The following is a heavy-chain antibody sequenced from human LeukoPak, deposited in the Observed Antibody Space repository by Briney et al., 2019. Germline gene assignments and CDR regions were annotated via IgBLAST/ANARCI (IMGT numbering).Heavy chain of an antibody. CDR2: IWFDGSNK. J-gene: IGHJ4*02. D-gene: IGHD3-10*01. CDR3: ARAPMVRGIIIPNLDY. V-gene: IGHV3-33*01. Sequence: GGSLRLSCAASGFTFSSYAMHWVRQAPGKGLEWVALIWFDGSNKYYADSVKGRFTISRDNSKKTLYLQMNSLRAEDTALYYCARAPMVRGIIIPNLDYWGQGTLVTVSS. CDR1: GFTFSSYA.